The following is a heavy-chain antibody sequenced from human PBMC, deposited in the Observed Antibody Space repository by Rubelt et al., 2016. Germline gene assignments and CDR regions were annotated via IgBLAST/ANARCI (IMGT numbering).Heavy chain of an antibody. CDR2: IYSGGST. CDR3: ARGRVTYYYDSSGYYPNYYFDY. D-gene: IGHD3-22*01. V-gene: IGHV3-66*01. Sequence: EVQLVESGGGLVQPGGSLRLSCAASGFTVSSNYMSWVRQAPGKGLEWVSVIYSGGSTYYADSVKGRFTISRDNSKNTLYLQMNSLRAEDTAVYYCARGRVTYYYDSSGYYPNYYFDYWGQGTLVTVSS. J-gene: IGHJ4*02. CDR1: GFTVSSNY.